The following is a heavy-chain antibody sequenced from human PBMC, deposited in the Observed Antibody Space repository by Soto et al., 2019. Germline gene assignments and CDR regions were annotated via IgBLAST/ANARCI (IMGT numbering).Heavy chain of an antibody. CDR1: GFTFSSYA. CDR3: AGDYLPAGRGVQLDY. CDR2: ISYDGSNK. D-gene: IGHD2-2*01. V-gene: IGHV3-30-3*01. Sequence: QVQLVESGGGVVQPGRSLRLSCAASGFTFSSYAMHWVRQAPGKGLEWVAVISYDGSNKYYADSVKGRFTISRDNSKNTLKLQMNRLRAEDTAVYYCAGDYLPAGRGVQLDYWGQGTLVTVSS. J-gene: IGHJ4*02.